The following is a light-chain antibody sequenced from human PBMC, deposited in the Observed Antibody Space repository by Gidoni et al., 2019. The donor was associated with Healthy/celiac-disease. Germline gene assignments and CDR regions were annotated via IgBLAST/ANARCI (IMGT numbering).Light chain of an antibody. CDR2: GNS. CDR3: QSYDSSLSGYV. V-gene: IGLV1-40*01. CDR1: RSSTGAGYD. Sequence: QSVMTQPPSVSGPPGQRVTLSCTGSRSSTGAGYDVPWYQQLPGTAPKLLIYGNSNRPSGVPDRFSGSKSGTSASLAITGLQAEDEADYYCQSYDSSLSGYVFGTGTKVTVL. J-gene: IGLJ1*01.